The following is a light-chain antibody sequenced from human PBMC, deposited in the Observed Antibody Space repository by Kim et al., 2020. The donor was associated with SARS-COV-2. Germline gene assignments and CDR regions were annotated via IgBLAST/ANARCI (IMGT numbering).Light chain of an antibody. CDR1: SSDVGGSRF. V-gene: IGLV2-14*03. CDR3: SSYTLTSTYV. CDR2: DVS. J-gene: IGLJ1*01. Sequence: GTSITISCTGTSSDVGGSRFVSWYQQHPDTAPKLIIYDVSNRPSGISNRFSGSKSGNTASLTISALQAVDEADYYCSSYTLTSTYVFGTGTKVTVL.